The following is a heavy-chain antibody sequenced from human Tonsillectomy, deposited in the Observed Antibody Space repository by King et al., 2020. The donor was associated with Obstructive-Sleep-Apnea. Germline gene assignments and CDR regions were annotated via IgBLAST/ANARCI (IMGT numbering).Heavy chain of an antibody. CDR1: GFTFSSYS. D-gene: IGHD4-17*01. V-gene: IGHV3-48*01. CDR3: ARRNDYGDPYYFDY. CDR2: ISSSSSTI. J-gene: IGHJ4*02. Sequence: EVQLVESGGGLVQPGGSLRLSCAASGFTFSSYSMNWVRQAPGKGLEWVSYISSSSSTIYYADSVKGRFTISRDNAKNSLYLQMNSLRAEDTAVYYLARRNDYGDPYYFDYWGQGTLVTVSS.